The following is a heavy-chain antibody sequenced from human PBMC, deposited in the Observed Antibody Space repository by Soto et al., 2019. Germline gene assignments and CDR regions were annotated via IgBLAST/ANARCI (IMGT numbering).Heavy chain of an antibody. CDR3: ARDGRAYYDFWSYGMDV. Sequence: SETLSLTCTVSGGSISSGGYYWSWIRQHPGKGLEWIGYIYYSGSTYYNPSLKSRVTISVDTSKNQFSLKLSSVTAADTAVYYCARDGRAYYDFWSYGMDVWGQGTTVTVSS. CDR1: GGSISSGGYY. J-gene: IGHJ6*02. V-gene: IGHV4-31*03. CDR2: IYYSGST. D-gene: IGHD3-3*01.